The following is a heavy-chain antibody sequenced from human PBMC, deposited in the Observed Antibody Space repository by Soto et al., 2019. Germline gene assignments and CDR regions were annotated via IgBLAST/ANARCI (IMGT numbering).Heavy chain of an antibody. J-gene: IGHJ3*02. V-gene: IGHV1-18*01. CDR1: GYTFTSYG. Sequence: ASVKVSCKASGYTFTSYGISWVRQAPGQGLEWMGWISAYNGNTNYAQKLQGRVTMTADTSTSTAYMELRSLRSDDTAVYYCARGTNDYGDFDDAFDIWGQGTMVTVSS. CDR2: ISAYNGNT. CDR3: ARGTNDYGDFDDAFDI. D-gene: IGHD4-17*01.